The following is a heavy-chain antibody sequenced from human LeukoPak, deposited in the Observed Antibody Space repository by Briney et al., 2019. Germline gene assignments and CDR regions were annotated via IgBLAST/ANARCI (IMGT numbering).Heavy chain of an antibody. CDR2: IKSKTDGGTT. V-gene: IGHV3-15*01. J-gene: IGHJ4*02. CDR1: GFTFSDFH. D-gene: IGHD6-19*01. Sequence: GGSLRLSCAASGFTFSDFHMSWVRQAPGKGLEWVGRIKSKTDGGTTDYAAPVKGRFTISRDDSKNTLYLQMNSLKTEDTAVYYCTTVGSSGWYQDYWGQGTLVTVSS. CDR3: TTVGSSGWYQDY.